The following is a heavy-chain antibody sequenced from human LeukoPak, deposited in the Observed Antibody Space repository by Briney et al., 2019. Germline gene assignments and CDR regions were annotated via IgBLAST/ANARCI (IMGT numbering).Heavy chain of an antibody. J-gene: IGHJ1*01. CDR3: ARYYDSSGYSSEYFQH. CDR2: INPNSGGT. D-gene: IGHD3-22*01. Sequence: ASVRVSCKASGYTFTGYYIHWVRQAPGQGLEWMGRINPNSGGTNYAQKFQGGVTINRDTSISTAYMELSRLRSDDTAVYYCARYYDSSGYSSEYFQHWGQGTLVTVSS. CDR1: GYTFTGYY. V-gene: IGHV1-2*06.